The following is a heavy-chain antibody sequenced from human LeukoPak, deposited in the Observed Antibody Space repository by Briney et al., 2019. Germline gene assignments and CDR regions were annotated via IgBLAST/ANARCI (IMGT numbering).Heavy chain of an antibody. Sequence: GGSLRLSCVASGFTFSSYWMSWVRQAPGKGLEWVANIKQDGTEKYYVDSVKGRFTISRDNAKNSLYLQMNSLRVEDTAVYYCARERGSGSYHPFDPWGRGTLATVSS. CDR1: GFTFSSYW. J-gene: IGHJ5*02. D-gene: IGHD3-10*01. V-gene: IGHV3-7*01. CDR2: IKQDGTEK. CDR3: ARERGSGSYHPFDP.